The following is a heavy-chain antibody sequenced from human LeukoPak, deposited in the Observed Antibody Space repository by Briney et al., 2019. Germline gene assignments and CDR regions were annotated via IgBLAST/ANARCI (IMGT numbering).Heavy chain of an antibody. CDR3: GGDWSNYYYGMDV. CDR1: GFTFSSYG. D-gene: IGHD2-21*02. J-gene: IGHJ6*02. Sequence: GGSLRLSCAASGFTFSSYGMHWVRQAPGKGLEWVAVIWYDGSNKYYADSVKGRFTISRDNSKNTLYLQMNSLRAEDTGVYYCGGDWSNYYYGMDVWGQGTTVTVSS. V-gene: IGHV3-33*01. CDR2: IWYDGSNK.